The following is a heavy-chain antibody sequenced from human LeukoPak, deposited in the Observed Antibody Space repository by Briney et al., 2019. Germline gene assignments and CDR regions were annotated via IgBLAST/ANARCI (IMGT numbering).Heavy chain of an antibody. CDR3: ARGHVSGSFLDY. D-gene: IGHD1-26*01. J-gene: IGHJ4*02. CDR1: GFTFSSYA. CDR2: ISNNGGST. V-gene: IGHV3-64*01. Sequence: PGGSLRLSCAASGFTFSSYAMHCVRQAPGKGLEYVSTISNNGGSTYYANSVKGRITISRDNSKNTLYLQMGRLRAEDMAVYYCARGHVSGSFLDYWGQGTLVTVSS.